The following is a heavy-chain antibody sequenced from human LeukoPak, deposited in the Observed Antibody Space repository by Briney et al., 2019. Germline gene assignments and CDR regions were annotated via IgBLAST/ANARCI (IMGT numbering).Heavy chain of an antibody. V-gene: IGHV3-23*01. J-gene: IGHJ5*02. D-gene: IGHD3-9*01. CDR3: AKDHFYDILTGYGTVNWFDP. CDR2: ISGSGGST. Sequence: GGSLSLSCAASGFTFSSYAMSWVRQAPGKGLEWVSAISGSGGSTYYADSVKGRFTISRDNSKNTLYLQMNSLRAEDTAVYYCAKDHFYDILTGYGTVNWFDPWGQGTLVTVSS. CDR1: GFTFSSYA.